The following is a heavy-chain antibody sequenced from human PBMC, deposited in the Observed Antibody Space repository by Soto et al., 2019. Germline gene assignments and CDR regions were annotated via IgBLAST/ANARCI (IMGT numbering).Heavy chain of an antibody. V-gene: IGHV1-18*01. CDR2: ISAYNGNT. Sequence: QVQLVQSGAEVKKPGASVKVSCKASGYTFTSYGISWVRLAPGQGLEWMGWISAYNGNTTYEKKRHGRVTMTTDTATSTTYREQRSQRSDDTAEYYCARDLVPGRGRPEDYFDYWGQGTLVTVSS. J-gene: IGHJ4*02. CDR3: ARDLVPGRGRPEDYFDY. CDR1: GYTFTSYG. D-gene: IGHD3-16*01.